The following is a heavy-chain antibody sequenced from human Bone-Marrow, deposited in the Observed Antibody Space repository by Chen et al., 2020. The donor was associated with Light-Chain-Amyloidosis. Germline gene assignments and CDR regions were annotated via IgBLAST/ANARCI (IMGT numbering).Heavy chain of an antibody. D-gene: IGHD2-2*01. J-gene: IGHJ6*02. V-gene: IGHV1-2*02. CDR3: ARGLHCSNTNCYLEFYYNAMDV. CDR1: GYTFTGYH. CDR2: INPNSDST. Sequence: QVQLVQSGAEVKKPGASVKVSCEASGYTFTGYHMHWVRQAPGQGLEWMGWINPNSDSTIYAQKLQGRVTMTRDTSISTVYMELSRLRSDDTAVYYCARGLHCSNTNCYLEFYYNAMDVWGQGTTVTVSS.